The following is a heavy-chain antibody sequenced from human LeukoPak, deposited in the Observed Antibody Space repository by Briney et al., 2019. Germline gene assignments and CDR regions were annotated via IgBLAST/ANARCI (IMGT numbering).Heavy chain of an antibody. CDR2: IKQDGSEK. CDR3: ARGGQYYYDSSGYYQSYYMDV. Sequence: GSLRLSCAASGFTFSSYAMHWVRQAPGKGLEGLANIKQDGSEKYYVDSVKGRFTISRDNAKNSLSLQMNSLRAEDTAVYYCARGGQYYYDSSGYYQSYYMDVWGKGTTVTVSS. CDR1: GFTFSSYA. V-gene: IGHV3-7*01. D-gene: IGHD3-22*01. J-gene: IGHJ6*03.